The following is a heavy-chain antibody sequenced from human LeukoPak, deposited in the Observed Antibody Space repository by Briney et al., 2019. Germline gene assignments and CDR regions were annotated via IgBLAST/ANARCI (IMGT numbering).Heavy chain of an antibody. CDR1: GGSISGGDYY. D-gene: IGHD5-18*01. CDR2: IYYSGST. Sequence: SQTLSLTCTVSGGSISGGDYYWSWIRQPPGKGLEWIGYIYYSGSTYYNPSLKSRFTISVDTSKNQFSLKLSSVTAADTAVYYCARDRGYSYGSGWFDPWGQGTLVTVSS. J-gene: IGHJ5*02. CDR3: ARDRGYSYGSGWFDP. V-gene: IGHV4-30-4*08.